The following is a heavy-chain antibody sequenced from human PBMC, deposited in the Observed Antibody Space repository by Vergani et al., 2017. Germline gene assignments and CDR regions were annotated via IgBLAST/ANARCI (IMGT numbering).Heavy chain of an antibody. CDR2: IYHSGST. V-gene: IGHV4-38-2*01. J-gene: IGHJ6*02. D-gene: IGHD6-19*01. Sequence: QVQLQESGPGLVKPSETLSLTCAVSGYSISSGYYWGWLRQPPGKGLEWIGSIYHSGSTYYNPSLKSRVTISVDTSKNQFSLKLSSVTAADTAVYYCARAIAVAGNVYYYYYGVDVWGQGTTVTVSS. CDR3: ARAIAVAGNVYYYYYGVDV. CDR1: GYSISSGYY.